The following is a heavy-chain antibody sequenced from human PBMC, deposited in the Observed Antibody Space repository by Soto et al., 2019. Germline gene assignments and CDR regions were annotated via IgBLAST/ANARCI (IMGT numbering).Heavy chain of an antibody. CDR1: GGTFTTYT. D-gene: IGHD6-25*01. CDR3: ARRLDDRADAAFDV. J-gene: IGHJ3*01. V-gene: IGHV1-69*18. CDR2: VIPLFGTT. Sequence: QVQLVQSGAEVRKPGSSVKVSCKTSGGTFTTYTIYWVRQAPGQGLEWMGRVIPLFGTTKYAQNFQDRVTITAEEPTSTAYRELSSLRSEDTAVYYCARRLDDRADAAFDVWGEGTAVTVSA.